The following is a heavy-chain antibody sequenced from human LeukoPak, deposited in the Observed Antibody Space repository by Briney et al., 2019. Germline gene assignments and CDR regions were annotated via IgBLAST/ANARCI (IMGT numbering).Heavy chain of an antibody. D-gene: IGHD3-16*01. CDR3: ARKGVTFGGVKYNWFDP. J-gene: IGHJ5*02. CDR2: INPNSGGT. Sequence: GASVKVSCKASGYTFTGYFMHWVRQAPGQGLEWMGWINPNSGGTKYAQKFQGRVTMTRDTSISTAYMELSRLRSEDTAVYYCARKGVTFGGVKYNWFDPWGQGTLVTVSS. V-gene: IGHV1-2*02. CDR1: GYTFTGYF.